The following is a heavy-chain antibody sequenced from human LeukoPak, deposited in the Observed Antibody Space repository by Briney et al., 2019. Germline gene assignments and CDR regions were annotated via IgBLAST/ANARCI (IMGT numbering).Heavy chain of an antibody. Sequence: PGGSLRLSCAASGFTFSSYGMHWVRQAPGQGLEWVAFIRYDGSNKYYADSVKGRFTISRDNSKNTLYLPMNSLRAEDTAVYYCATLMTTVVTRVFDYWGQGTLVTVSS. CDR2: IRYDGSNK. CDR1: GFTFSSYG. J-gene: IGHJ4*02. D-gene: IGHD4-23*01. CDR3: ATLMTTVVTRVFDY. V-gene: IGHV3-30*02.